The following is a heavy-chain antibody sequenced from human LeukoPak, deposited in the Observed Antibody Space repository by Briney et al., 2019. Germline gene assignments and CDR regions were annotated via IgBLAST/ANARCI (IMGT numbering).Heavy chain of an antibody. CDR1: GYTFTGYY. CDR3: ARGDIAVAP. Sequence: ASVEVSCKTSGYTFTGYYMHWVRQAPGQGLEWMGWINPNTGGTNYAQKFQGRVTMTRDTSITTAYMELSRLRFDDTAVYYCARGDIAVAPWGQGTLVTVSS. CDR2: INPNTGGT. V-gene: IGHV1-2*02. J-gene: IGHJ5*02. D-gene: IGHD6-19*01.